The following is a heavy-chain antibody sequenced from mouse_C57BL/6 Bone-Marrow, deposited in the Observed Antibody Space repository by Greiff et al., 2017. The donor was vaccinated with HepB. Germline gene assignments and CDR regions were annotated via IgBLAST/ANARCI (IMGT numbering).Heavy chain of an antibody. V-gene: IGHV1-81*01. Sequence: QVQLQQSGAELARPGASVKLSCKASGYTFTSYGISWVKQRTGQGLEWIGEIYPRSGNTYYNEKFKGKATLTADESSSTAYMELRSLTSEDSAVYFCARERGYGPFAYWGQGTLVTVSA. CDR2: IYPRSGNT. CDR1: GYTFTSYG. D-gene: IGHD2-2*01. CDR3: ARERGYGPFAY. J-gene: IGHJ3*01.